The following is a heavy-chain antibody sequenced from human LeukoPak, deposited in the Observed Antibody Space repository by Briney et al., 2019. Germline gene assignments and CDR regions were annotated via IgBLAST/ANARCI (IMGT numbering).Heavy chain of an antibody. J-gene: IGHJ6*02. V-gene: IGHV3-11*01. CDR3: ARLVRPYVNYYGSGSYYNGPYYYYGMDV. D-gene: IGHD3-10*01. CDR2: ISSSGSTI. CDR1: GFTFSDYY. Sequence: PRGSLRLSCAASGFTFSDYYMSWIRQAPGKGLEWVSYISSSGSTIYYADSVKGRFTISRDNAKNSLYLQMNSLRAEDTAVYYCARLVRPYVNYYGSGSYYNGPYYYYGMDVWGQGTTVTVSS.